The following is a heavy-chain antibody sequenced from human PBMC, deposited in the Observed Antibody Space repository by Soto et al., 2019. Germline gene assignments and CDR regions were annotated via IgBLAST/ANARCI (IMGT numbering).Heavy chain of an antibody. D-gene: IGHD4-17*01. CDR3: ARSSGDDFFYYGMDV. J-gene: IGHJ6*02. V-gene: IGHV4-4*07. CDR1: GASITSHY. Sequence: QVELQESGPGLVKPSETLSLTCSVSGASITSHYWNWIRQSAGEGLQWIGRVYARGATNYNPSLKSRVTISGDTSKNQFSQKLTSVTAADTAVYYCARSSGDDFFYYGMDVWGHGTTVTVSS. CDR2: VYARGAT.